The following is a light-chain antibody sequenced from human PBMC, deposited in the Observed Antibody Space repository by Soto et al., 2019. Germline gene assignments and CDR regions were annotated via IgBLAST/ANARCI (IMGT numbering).Light chain of an antibody. Sequence: EIVLTQSPATLSLSPGERATLSCRASQSVSRNLAWYQHKPGQAPRLLIYDASKRATGSPARFSGSGSGTDLTLTISSLEPEDFAVYYCQQRSNWPPTWTFGQGTRVEIK. CDR3: QQRSNWPPTWT. CDR2: DAS. V-gene: IGKV3-11*01. CDR1: QSVSRN. J-gene: IGKJ1*01.